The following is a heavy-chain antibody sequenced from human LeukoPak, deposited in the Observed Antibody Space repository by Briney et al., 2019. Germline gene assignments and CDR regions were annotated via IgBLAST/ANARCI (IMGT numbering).Heavy chain of an antibody. Sequence: PSQTLSLTCAVSGYSITTSCYWACIRQPPGRGLDWIWSNCNSGSTYKHPALRSQVTISIDTSMDQSSLRLNSVPAPDTAGYYCARVGGYSYGKYYFNCWGQGTLVTVSS. CDR3: ARVGGYSYGKYYFNC. CDR2: NCNSGST. CDR1: GYSITTSCY. V-gene: IGHV4-38-2*01. J-gene: IGHJ4*02. D-gene: IGHD5-18*01.